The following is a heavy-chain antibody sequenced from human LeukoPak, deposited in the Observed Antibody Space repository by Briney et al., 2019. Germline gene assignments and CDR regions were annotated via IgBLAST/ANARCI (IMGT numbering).Heavy chain of an antibody. D-gene: IGHD6-19*01. J-gene: IGHJ4*02. CDR3: AKWDSSGWYYFDY. V-gene: IGHV3-23*01. CDR1: GITLSNYG. Sequence: GGSLRLSCAVSGITLSNYGMSWVRQAPGKGLEWVSAISGSGGSTYYADSVKGRFTISRDNSKNTLYLQMNSLRAEDTAVYYCAKWDSSGWYYFDYWGQGTLVTVSS. CDR2: ISGSGGST.